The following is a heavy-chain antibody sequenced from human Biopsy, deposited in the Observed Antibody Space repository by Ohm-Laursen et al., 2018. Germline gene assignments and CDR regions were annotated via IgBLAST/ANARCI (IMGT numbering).Heavy chain of an antibody. D-gene: IGHD6-6*01. CDR3: ARVLGKVGSSPKYFDY. V-gene: IGHV1-69*13. CDR1: GGAFRSHT. J-gene: IGHJ4*02. Sequence: SVKVSCKAPGGAFRSHTITWVRQAPGQGLEWVGNTTPVFGVVNYARKLQGRVTITADESMAVGHLEVSSLRSEDTAVYYCARVLGKVGSSPKYFDYWGQGTLVTVSS. CDR2: TTPVFGVV.